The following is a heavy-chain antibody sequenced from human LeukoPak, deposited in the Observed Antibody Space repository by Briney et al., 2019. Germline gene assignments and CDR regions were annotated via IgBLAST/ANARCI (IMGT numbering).Heavy chain of an antibody. D-gene: IGHD3-3*01. Sequence: GGSLTLSCAASGFTFTTYRMTWVRQAPAPGLEWLLYISESGDSIYYRDAVKGRFTISRDNAKNSLYLQMNSLRAEDTAVYFCARAPVVFWSGYLGMDVWGKGTTVTVSS. V-gene: IGHV3-48*04. CDR1: GFTFTTYR. CDR2: ISESGDSI. CDR3: ARAPVVFWSGYLGMDV. J-gene: IGHJ6*04.